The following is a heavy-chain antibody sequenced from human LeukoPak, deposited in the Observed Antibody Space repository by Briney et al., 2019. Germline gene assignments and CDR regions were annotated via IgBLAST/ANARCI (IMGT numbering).Heavy chain of an antibody. CDR3: ARGQQQLVGEWFDP. CDR2: IYHSGST. J-gene: IGHJ5*02. CDR1: GGSISSGSYY. D-gene: IGHD6-13*01. V-gene: IGHV4-30-2*01. Sequence: SQTLSLTCTVSGGSISSGSYYWSWIRQPPGKGLEWIGYIYHSGSTYYNPSLKSRVTISVDRSKNQFSLKLSSVTAADTAVYYCARGQQQLVGEWFDPWGQGTLVTVSS.